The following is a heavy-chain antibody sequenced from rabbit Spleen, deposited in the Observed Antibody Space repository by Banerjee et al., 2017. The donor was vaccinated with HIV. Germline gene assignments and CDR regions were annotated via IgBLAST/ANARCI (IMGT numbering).Heavy chain of an antibody. J-gene: IGHJ4*01. CDR2: IYTGTDST. D-gene: IGHD6-1*01. CDR1: GLDSSIYYD. Sequence: QQLVESGGGLVQPGASLPLTCTASGLDSSIYYDMCWVRQAPGKGLEWIACIYTGTDSTAYANWAKGRFTISKTSSTTVTLQMTSLTGADTATYFCYGYGGGGASGVRLWGPGTLVTVS. V-gene: IGHV1S40*01. CDR3: YGYGGGGASGVRL.